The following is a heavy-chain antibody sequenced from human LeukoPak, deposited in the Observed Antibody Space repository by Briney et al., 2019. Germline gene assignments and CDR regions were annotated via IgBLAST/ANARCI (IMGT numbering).Heavy chain of an antibody. CDR3: AKSLEGLVYYYFYMDV. J-gene: IGHJ6*03. D-gene: IGHD3-3*01. CDR1: GFIFSNYG. CDR2: IWFDGSNK. V-gene: IGHV3-30*02. Sequence: GGSLRLSCAASGFIFSNYGMHWVRQAPGKGLEWVAFIWFDGSNKYYADSVKGRFTISRDNSKNTLYLQMNSLRGEDTAVYYCAKSLEGLVYYYFYMDVWSKGTTVTVSS.